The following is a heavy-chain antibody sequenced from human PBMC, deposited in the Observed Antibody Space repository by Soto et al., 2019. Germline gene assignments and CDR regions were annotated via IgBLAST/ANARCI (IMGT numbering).Heavy chain of an antibody. J-gene: IGHJ3*02. Sequence: SVKVSCKDSGGTFSSYAISWVRQAPGQGLEWMVGIIPIFGKATCAQKFVCRVTITADESTCTDYMELRSLRSEDKAVYYCARDRGYDSRGYHAAVDIWGQ. CDR3: ARDRGYDSRGYHAAVDI. CDR2: IIPIFGKA. D-gene: IGHD3-22*01. V-gene: IGHV1-69*13. CDR1: GGTFSSYA.